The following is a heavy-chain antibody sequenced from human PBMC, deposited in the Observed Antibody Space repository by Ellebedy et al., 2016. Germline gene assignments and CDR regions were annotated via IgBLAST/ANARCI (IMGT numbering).Heavy chain of an antibody. J-gene: IGHJ4*02. CDR1: GYTFTSYG. D-gene: IGHD5-12*01. CDR2: INTGYGNT. CDR3: ARGSYSGYDPFDS. V-gene: IGHV1-3*04. Sequence: ASVKVSCKASGYTFTSYGISWVRQAPGQRLEWMGWINTGYGNTKYSQKFQGRVTITEDTSARTAYLELSSLRSEDTAVYYCARGSYSGYDPFDSWGQGTLVTVSS.